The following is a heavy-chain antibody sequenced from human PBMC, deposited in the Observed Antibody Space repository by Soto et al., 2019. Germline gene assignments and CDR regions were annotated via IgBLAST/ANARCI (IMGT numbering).Heavy chain of an antibody. V-gene: IGHV4-34*01. CDR2: INHSGST. Sequence: SETLSLTCAVYGGSFSGYYWSWIRQPPGKGLEWIGEINHSGSTNYNPSLKSRVTISVDTSKNQFSLKLSSVTAADTAVYYCARSFSHRSNWFDPWGQGTLVTISS. J-gene: IGHJ5*02. CDR3: ARSFSHRSNWFDP. CDR1: GGSFSGYY.